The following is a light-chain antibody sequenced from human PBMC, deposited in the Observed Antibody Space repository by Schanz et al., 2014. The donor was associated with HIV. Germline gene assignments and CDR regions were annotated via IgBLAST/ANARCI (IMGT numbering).Light chain of an antibody. V-gene: IGLV3-9*01. CDR2: RDT. Sequence: SYELTQPLSVSVALGQTARITCGGNNIGSKNVHWYQQKPGQAPLLVIYRDTNRPSGIPERFSGSNSGNTATLTISRAQAGDEADYYCQVWDSSTVFGGGTKVTVL. CDR1: NIGSKN. J-gene: IGLJ3*02. CDR3: QVWDSSTV.